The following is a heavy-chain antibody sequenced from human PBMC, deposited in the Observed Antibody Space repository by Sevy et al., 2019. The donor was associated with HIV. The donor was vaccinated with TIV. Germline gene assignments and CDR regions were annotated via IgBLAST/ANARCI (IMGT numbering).Heavy chain of an antibody. CDR3: ARWSISIDY. J-gene: IGHJ4*02. V-gene: IGHV1-69*13. Sequence: ASVKVSCKASGGTFSSYIVSWVRQAPGQGLVWMGGITPVLGTTNYAHKFQGRVTITADESTSTVYMEMSRLKSEDTAVYYCARWSISIDYWGQGTLVTVSS. CDR1: GGTFSSYI. CDR2: ITPVLGTT.